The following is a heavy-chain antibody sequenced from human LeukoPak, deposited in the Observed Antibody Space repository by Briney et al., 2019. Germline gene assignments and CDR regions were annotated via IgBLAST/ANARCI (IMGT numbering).Heavy chain of an antibody. Sequence: ASVKVSCKASGYTFTGYYMHWVRQAPGQGREWMGWINPNSGGTNYAQKFQGRVTMTRDTSLSTAYMELSRLRCDDPAVYYCARGCGIFGVALKGFDPWGQGTLVTVSS. CDR1: GYTFTGYY. V-gene: IGHV1-2*02. D-gene: IGHD3-3*01. CDR3: ARGCGIFGVALKGFDP. CDR2: INPNSGGT. J-gene: IGHJ5*02.